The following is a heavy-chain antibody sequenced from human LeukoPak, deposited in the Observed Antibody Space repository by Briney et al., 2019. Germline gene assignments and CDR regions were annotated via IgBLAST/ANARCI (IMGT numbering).Heavy chain of an antibody. CDR1: GYSFTSNY. CDR3: ARTGWSSSWYGIDP. D-gene: IGHD6-13*01. Sequence: ASVKVSCKASGYSFTSNYIHWVRQAPGQGLVWMGWISAYNGNTNYAQKLQGRVTMTTDTSTSTAYMELRSLRSDDTAVYYCARTGWSSSWYGIDPWGQGTLVTVSS. V-gene: IGHV1-18*04. J-gene: IGHJ5*02. CDR2: ISAYNGNT.